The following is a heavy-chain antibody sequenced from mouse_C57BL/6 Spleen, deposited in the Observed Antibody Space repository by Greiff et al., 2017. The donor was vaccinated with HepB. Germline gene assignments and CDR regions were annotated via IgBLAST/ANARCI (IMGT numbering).Heavy chain of an antibody. V-gene: IGHV5-17*01. CDR1: GFTFSDYG. Sequence: EVQLVESGGGLVKPGGSLKLSCAASGFTFSDYGMHWVRQAPEKGLEWVAYISSGSSTIYYADTVKGRFTISRDNAKNTLFLQMTSLRSEDTAMYYCAMAGRFYYYAMDYWGQGTSVTVSS. D-gene: IGHD1-1*01. CDR3: AMAGRFYYYAMDY. J-gene: IGHJ4*01. CDR2: ISSGSSTI.